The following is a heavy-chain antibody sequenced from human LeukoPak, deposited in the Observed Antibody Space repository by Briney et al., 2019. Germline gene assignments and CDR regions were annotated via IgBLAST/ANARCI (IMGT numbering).Heavy chain of an antibody. V-gene: IGHV4-34*01. Sequence: SETLSLTCAVYGGSFSGYYWSWIRQPPGKGLEWIGEINHSGSTNYNPSLKSRVTISVDTSKNQFSLKLTSVTAADTAVYYCARDMTGAHWFDPWGQGTLVTVSP. CDR1: GGSFSGYY. CDR3: ARDMTGAHWFDP. CDR2: INHSGST. D-gene: IGHD1-14*01. J-gene: IGHJ5*02.